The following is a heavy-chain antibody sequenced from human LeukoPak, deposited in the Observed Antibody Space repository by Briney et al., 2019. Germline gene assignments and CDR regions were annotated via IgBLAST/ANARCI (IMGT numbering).Heavy chain of an antibody. V-gene: IGHV3-23*01. CDR3: AKSWCSSTSCSFDY. D-gene: IGHD2-2*01. Sequence: GGSLRLSWAASGFTFSSYAMSWVRQAPGKGLQWVSAISGGGGSTYYADSVKGRFTISRDNSKNTLYQQMNSLRAEDTAVYYCAKSWCSSTSCSFDYWGQGTLVTVSS. CDR2: ISGGGGST. J-gene: IGHJ4*02. CDR1: GFTFSSYA.